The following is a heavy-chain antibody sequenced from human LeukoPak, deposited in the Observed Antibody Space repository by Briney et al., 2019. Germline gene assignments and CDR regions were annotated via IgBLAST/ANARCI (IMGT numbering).Heavy chain of an antibody. Sequence: ASVKVSCKVSGYTLTELSMHWVRQAPGKGLEWMGGFDPEDGETIYAQKFQGRVTMTEDTSTDTAYMELSSLRSEDTAVYYCARDGYSSSSGREKEPQWGQGTLVTVSS. V-gene: IGHV1-24*01. J-gene: IGHJ4*02. CDR3: ARDGYSSSSGREKEPQ. CDR2: FDPEDGET. CDR1: GYTLTELS. D-gene: IGHD6-6*01.